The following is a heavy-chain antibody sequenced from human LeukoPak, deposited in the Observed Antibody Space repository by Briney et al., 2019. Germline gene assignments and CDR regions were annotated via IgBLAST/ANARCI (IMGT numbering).Heavy chain of an antibody. CDR3: ARGSPHYGSGSHYYYYMDV. CDR2: ISSSGSTI. CDR1: GFTFSDYY. D-gene: IGHD3-10*01. V-gene: IGHV3-11*04. Sequence: PGGSLRLSCDASGFTFSDYYMSWIRQAPGKGLEWVSYISSSGSTIYYADSVKGRFTISRDNAKNSLYLQMNSLTAADTAVYYCARGSPHYGSGSHYYYYMDVWGKGTTVTVSS. J-gene: IGHJ6*03.